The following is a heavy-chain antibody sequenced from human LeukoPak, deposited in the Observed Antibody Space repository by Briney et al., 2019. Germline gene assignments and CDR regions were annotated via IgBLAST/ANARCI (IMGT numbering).Heavy chain of an antibody. J-gene: IGHJ4*02. CDR2: ISESDKAT. CDR1: GFSLSNNA. CDR3: AKNLQGGSSWYFILDY. D-gene: IGHD6-13*01. Sequence: HPGGSLRLSCAASGFSLSNNAMSWVRQAPGKGLEWVSTISESDKATYYADSVKGRFTISRDNSKNTLYLQMNSLRAEDTAVYYCAKNLQGGSSWYFILDYWGQGTLVTVSS. V-gene: IGHV3-23*01.